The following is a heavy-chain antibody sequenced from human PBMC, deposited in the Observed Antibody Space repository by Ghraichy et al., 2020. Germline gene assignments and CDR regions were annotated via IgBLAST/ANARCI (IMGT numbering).Heavy chain of an antibody. D-gene: IGHD3-22*01. V-gene: IGHV3-23*01. J-gene: IGHJ6*02. CDR2: ISGSGAST. CDR3: AKDRYDSPRYGMDV. Sequence: GGSLRLSCAASGFTFSNYAMSWVRQAPGKGLEWVSNISGSGASTYFVDSVKGRFTISRDNSKNTLYLQMNSLRAEDTAVYYCAKDRYDSPRYGMDVWGQGTTINIAS. CDR1: GFTFSNYA.